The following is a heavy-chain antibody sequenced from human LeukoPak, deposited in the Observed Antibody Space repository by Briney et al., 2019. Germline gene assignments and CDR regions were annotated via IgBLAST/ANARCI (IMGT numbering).Heavy chain of an antibody. V-gene: IGHV4-59*12. CDR2: IYYSGST. CDR3: ARERTYYFDY. J-gene: IGHJ4*02. Sequence: PSETLSLTCTVSGGSISSYYWSWIRQPPGKGLELIGYIYYSGSTNYNPSLKSRVTISVDTSKNQFSLKLSSMTAADTAVYYCARERTYYFDYWGQGTQVTVSS. CDR1: GGSISSYY.